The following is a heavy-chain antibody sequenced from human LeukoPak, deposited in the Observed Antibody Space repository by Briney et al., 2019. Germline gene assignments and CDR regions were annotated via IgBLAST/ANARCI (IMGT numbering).Heavy chain of an antibody. Sequence: ASVKVSCKASGYTFTSYDINWVRQATGQGLEWMGWMNPNSGNAGYAQKFQGRVIMTRNTSISTAYMELSSLRSEDTAVYYCARGRPGSGSYAIDYWGQGTLVTVSS. CDR1: GYTFTSYD. D-gene: IGHD3-10*01. J-gene: IGHJ4*02. CDR2: MNPNSGNA. V-gene: IGHV1-8*01. CDR3: ARGRPGSGSYAIDY.